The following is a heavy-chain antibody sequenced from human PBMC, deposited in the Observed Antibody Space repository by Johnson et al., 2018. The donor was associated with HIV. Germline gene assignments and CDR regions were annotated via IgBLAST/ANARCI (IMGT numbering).Heavy chain of an antibody. D-gene: IGHD1-1*01. Sequence: QVQLVESGGGVVQPGRSLRLSCAASGFTFSSYAMHWVRQAPGKGLEWVAVISYDGSNKYYADSVKGRFTISRDNTKNSLYLQMNSLRAEDTAVYYCARGGYNCNDFRNDAFDMWGQGTVVTVSS. V-gene: IGHV3-30-3*01. CDR1: GFTFSSYA. CDR2: ISYDGSNK. J-gene: IGHJ3*02. CDR3: ARGGYNCNDFRNDAFDM.